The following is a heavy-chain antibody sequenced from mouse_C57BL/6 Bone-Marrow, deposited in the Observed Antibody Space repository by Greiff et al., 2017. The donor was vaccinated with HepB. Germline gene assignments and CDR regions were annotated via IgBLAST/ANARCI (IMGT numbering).Heavy chain of an antibody. V-gene: IGHV1-81*01. Sequence: VQLLQSGAELARPGASVKLSCKASGYTFTSYGISWVKQRTGQGLEWIGEIYPRSGNTYYNEKFKGKATLTADKSSSTAYMELRSLTSEDSAVYFCARCYDGYDVGFDVWGTGTTVTVSS. J-gene: IGHJ1*03. D-gene: IGHD2-3*01. CDR1: GYTFTSYG. CDR2: IYPRSGNT. CDR3: ARCYDGYDVGFDV.